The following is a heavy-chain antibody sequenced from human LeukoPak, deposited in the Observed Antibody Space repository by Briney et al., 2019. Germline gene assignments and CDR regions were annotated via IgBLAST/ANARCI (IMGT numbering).Heavy chain of an antibody. CDR3: ARDSTQRRGNEYYDALDF. CDR1: GFTFSSYT. Sequence: QTGGFLRLSCAASGFTFSSYTMNWVRQPPGKGLEWVANIGTSSTTIYYADSVKGRFTISRDNAKNSLYLQMNSLRADDTAVYYCARDSTQRRGNEYYDALDFWGQGTMVSVSS. CDR2: IGTSSTTI. J-gene: IGHJ3*01. V-gene: IGHV3-48*01. D-gene: IGHD4-23*01.